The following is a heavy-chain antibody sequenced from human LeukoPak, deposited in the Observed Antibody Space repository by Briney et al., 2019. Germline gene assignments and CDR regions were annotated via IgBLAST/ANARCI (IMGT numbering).Heavy chain of an antibody. J-gene: IGHJ4*02. Sequence: GGSLRLSCAASGITFGSYWMTWVRQAPGKGLECVANIKPDGSEKHYVDSVEGRFTISRDNAKNSLFLQMNSLRAEDTAVYYCAREEFDYWGQGTLVTVSS. V-gene: IGHV3-7*05. CDR1: GITFGSYW. CDR3: AREEFDY. CDR2: IKPDGSEK.